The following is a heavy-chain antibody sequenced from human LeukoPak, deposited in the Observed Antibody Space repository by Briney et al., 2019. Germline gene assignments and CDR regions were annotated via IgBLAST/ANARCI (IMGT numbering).Heavy chain of an antibody. J-gene: IGHJ6*03. D-gene: IGHD1-26*01. Sequence: PSETLSLTCTVSGGSISSYYWGWIRQPPGKGLEWIGSIYYSGSTYYNPSLKSRVTISVDTSKNQFSLKLSSVTAADTAVYYCARDGSYYYYYYMDVWGKGTTVTVSS. CDR3: ARDGSYYYYYYMDV. V-gene: IGHV4-39*07. CDR2: IYYSGST. CDR1: GGSISSYY.